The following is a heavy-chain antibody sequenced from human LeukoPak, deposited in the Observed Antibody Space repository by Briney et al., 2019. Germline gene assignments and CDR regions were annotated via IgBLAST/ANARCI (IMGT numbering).Heavy chain of an antibody. CDR1: GFTFSNYW. CDR3: ARGTAVTAGIDY. CDR2: INTDGSSP. V-gene: IGHV3-74*01. J-gene: IGHJ4*02. Sequence: GGSLRLSCAASGFTFSNYWMHWVRQAPGKGLVWVSHINTDGSSPTYGDSAKGRFTVSRDNAKNTLFLQMNSLRVEDTAAYYCARGTAVTAGIDYWGQGTLVTVSS. D-gene: IGHD2-2*01.